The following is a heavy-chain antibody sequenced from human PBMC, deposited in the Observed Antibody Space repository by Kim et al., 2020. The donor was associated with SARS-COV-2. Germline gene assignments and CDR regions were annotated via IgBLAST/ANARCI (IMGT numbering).Heavy chain of an antibody. CDR2: IYYSGST. CDR1: GGSISSSSYY. D-gene: IGHD2-2*01. J-gene: IGHJ3*02. V-gene: IGHV4-39*01. CDR3: NQPSDDI. Sequence: SETLSLTCTVSGGSISSSSYYWGWIRQPPGKGLEWIGSIYYSGSTYYNPSLKSRVTISVDTSKNQFSLKLSSVTAADTAVYYCNQPSDDIWGQGTMVTVSS.